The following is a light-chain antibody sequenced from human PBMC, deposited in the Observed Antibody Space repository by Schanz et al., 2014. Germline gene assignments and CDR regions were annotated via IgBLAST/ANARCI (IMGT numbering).Light chain of an antibody. J-gene: IGLJ3*02. CDR3: QSYDNSLSARV. V-gene: IGLV1-40*01. CDR2: SNN. Sequence: QSVLTQPPSVSGAPGQRVTISCTGSSSNLGTGYEVHWYQQIPGTAPKLLIYSNNNRPSGVPDRFSASRSGASASLAITGLQAEDEADYYCQSYDNSLSARVFGGGTKLTVL. CDR1: SSNLGTGYE.